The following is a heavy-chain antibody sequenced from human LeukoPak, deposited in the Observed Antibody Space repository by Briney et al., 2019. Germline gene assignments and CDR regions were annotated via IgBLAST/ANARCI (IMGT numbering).Heavy chain of an antibody. J-gene: IGHJ5*02. CDR1: GRTFSSYA. CDR3: ARVPFLEWLLYDGNWFDP. D-gene: IGHD3-3*01. CDR2: IIPIFGTA. Sequence: EASVKVSCKASGRTFSSYAISWVRQAPGQGLEWMGGIIPIFGTANYAQKFQGRVTITTDKATSTAYMELSSLRAEDTAVYYCARVPFLEWLLYDGNWFDPWGQGTLVTVSS. V-gene: IGHV1-69*05.